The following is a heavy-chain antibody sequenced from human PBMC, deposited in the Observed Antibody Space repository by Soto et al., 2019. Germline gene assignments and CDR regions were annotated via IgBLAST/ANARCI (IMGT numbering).Heavy chain of an antibody. V-gene: IGHV5-51*01. J-gene: IGHJ6*01. CDR3: ATRPTKSHYYDYYGMDV. CDR1: GCSFTSYW. CDR2: IYPGDSDT. D-gene: IGHD5-12*01. Sequence: PGESLKISCKGSGCSFTSYWIGWVRQMPGKGLEWMGIIYPGDSDTRYSPSFQGQVTISADKSISTAYLQWSSLTASDPAMYYCATRPTKSHYYDYYGMDVWGQGSTVTVAS.